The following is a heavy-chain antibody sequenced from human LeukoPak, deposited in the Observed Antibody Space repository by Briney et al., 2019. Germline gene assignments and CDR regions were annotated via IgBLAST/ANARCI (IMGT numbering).Heavy chain of an antibody. V-gene: IGHV1-2*02. CDR1: GYTFTGYY. D-gene: IGHD6-13*01. J-gene: IGHJ5*02. CDR2: INPNSGGT. Sequence: ASVKAYCKASGYTFTGYYMHWVRQAPGQGLEWMGWINPNSGGTNYAQKFQGRVTMTRDTSISTAYMELSRLRSDDTAVYYCARGNEAAAGIGWFDPWGQGTLVTVSS. CDR3: ARGNEAAAGIGWFDP.